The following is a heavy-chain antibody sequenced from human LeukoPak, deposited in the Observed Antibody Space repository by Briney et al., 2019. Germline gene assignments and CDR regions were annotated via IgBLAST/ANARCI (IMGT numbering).Heavy chain of an antibody. CDR1: GFTFSSYS. CDR3: ASLGT. J-gene: IGHJ5*02. CDR2: IKQDGSEK. Sequence: GGSLRLSCAASGFTFSSYSMNWVRQTPGKGLEWVANIKQDGSEKYYVDSVKGRFTISRDNAKNSLYLQMNSLRAEDTAVYYCASLGTWGQGTLVTVSS. V-gene: IGHV3-7*01. D-gene: IGHD1-26*01.